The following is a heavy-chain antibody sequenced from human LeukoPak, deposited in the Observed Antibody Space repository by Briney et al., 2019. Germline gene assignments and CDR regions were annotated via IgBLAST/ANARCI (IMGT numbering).Heavy chain of an antibody. J-gene: IGHJ4*02. D-gene: IGHD3-22*01. CDR2: ISDSGGRT. V-gene: IGHV3-23*01. CDR1: GFTFGDYE. CDR3: AKRGVVIRVILVGFHKEAYYFDS. Sequence: PGGSLRLSCAASGFTFGDYEMNWVRQAPGKGLEWVAGISDSGGRTNYADSVKGRFTISRDNPKNTLYLQMNSLRAEDTAVYFCAKRGVVIRVILVGFHKEAYYFDSWGQGALVTVSS.